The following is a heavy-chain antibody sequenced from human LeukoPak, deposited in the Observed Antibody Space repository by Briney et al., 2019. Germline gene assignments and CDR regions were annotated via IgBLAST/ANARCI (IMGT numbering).Heavy chain of an antibody. Sequence: GGSLRLSCAASGFTVSSNYMSWVRQAPGKGLEWVSVIYSGGSTYYADSVKGRFTISRDNSKNTLYLQMNSLRAEDTAVYYCAKDFPTYYDFWSGFDYWGQGTLVTVSS. CDR2: IYSGGST. CDR3: AKDFPTYYDFWSGFDY. J-gene: IGHJ4*02. D-gene: IGHD3-3*01. V-gene: IGHV3-53*05. CDR1: GFTVSSNY.